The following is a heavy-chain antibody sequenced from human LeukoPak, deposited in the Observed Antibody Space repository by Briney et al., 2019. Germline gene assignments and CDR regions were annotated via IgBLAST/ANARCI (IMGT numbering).Heavy chain of an antibody. V-gene: IGHV4-4*09. Sequence: SETLSLTCTVSGGSISSYYWSWIRQPPGKGLEWIGYIYTSGSTNYNPSLKSRVTISADTSKNQFSLKLSSVTAADTAVYYCARHSDIAARPGWFDPWGQGTLVTVSS. D-gene: IGHD6-6*01. CDR3: ARHSDIAARPGWFDP. CDR2: IYTSGST. J-gene: IGHJ5*02. CDR1: GGSISSYY.